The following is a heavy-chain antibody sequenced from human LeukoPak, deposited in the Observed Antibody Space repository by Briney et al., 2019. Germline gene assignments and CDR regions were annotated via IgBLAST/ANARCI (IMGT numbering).Heavy chain of an antibody. CDR2: IIGSGGST. Sequence: GGSLRLSCAASGFTFSSYAMSWVRQAPGKGLEWVSAIIGSGGSTYYADSVKGRFTISRDNSKNTLYLQMNSLRAEDTAVYYCAKVARRAVGATSNFDYWGQGTLVTVSS. D-gene: IGHD1-26*01. V-gene: IGHV3-23*01. J-gene: IGHJ4*02. CDR3: AKVARRAVGATSNFDY. CDR1: GFTFSSYA.